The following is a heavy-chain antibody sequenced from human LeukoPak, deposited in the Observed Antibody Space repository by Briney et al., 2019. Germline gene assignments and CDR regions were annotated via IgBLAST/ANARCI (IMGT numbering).Heavy chain of an antibody. J-gene: IGHJ4*02. V-gene: IGHV3-23*01. CDR3: AKPKRYDFSNYIDY. Sequence: PGGSLRLSCAASGFTFSSYAMSWVRQAPGKGLEWVSAISGSGGSTYYADSVKGRFTISRDNSKNTLYLQMNSLRAEDTAVYYCAKPKRYDFSNYIDYWGQGTLVTVSS. CDR2: ISGSGGST. D-gene: IGHD4-11*01. CDR1: GFTFSSYA.